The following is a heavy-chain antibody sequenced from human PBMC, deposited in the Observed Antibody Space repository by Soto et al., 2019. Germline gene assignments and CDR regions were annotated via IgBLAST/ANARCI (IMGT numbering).Heavy chain of an antibody. V-gene: IGHV4-30-2*01. CDR2: IYESGST. CDR3: ARRDCISTTCYFYY. J-gene: IGHJ4*02. Sequence: TLSLSSAVSCDSMGMSAYSWRWIRQPPGKGLEWIGYIYESGSTHYNPSLKSRVTISVDWSKNQFFLKLSSVTAADTAVYYCARRDCISTTCYFYYWGQGTLVTVSS. CDR1: CDSMGMSAYS. D-gene: IGHD2-2*01.